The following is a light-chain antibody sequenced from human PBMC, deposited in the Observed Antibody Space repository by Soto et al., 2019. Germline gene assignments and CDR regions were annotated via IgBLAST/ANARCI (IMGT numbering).Light chain of an antibody. CDR1: QSVSSN. CDR2: GAS. V-gene: IGKV3-15*01. Sequence: SPATLSVSPGERATLSCRASQSVSSNLAWYQQKPGQAPRLLIYGASTRATGIPARFSGSGSGTEFTLTISSLQSEDLAVYYCQQYNQWSITFGPGTRLEIK. CDR3: QQYNQWSIT. J-gene: IGKJ5*01.